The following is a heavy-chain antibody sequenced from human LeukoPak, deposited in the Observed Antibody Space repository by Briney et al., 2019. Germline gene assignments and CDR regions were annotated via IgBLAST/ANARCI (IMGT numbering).Heavy chain of an antibody. Sequence: GGSLRLSCAASGFTVSSNYMSWVRQAPGKGLEWVSVIYSGGTTNYADSVKGRFTISRDNSKNTLYLQMNSLRAEDTAVYYCARDAVDTANAVWGQGTTVTVSS. V-gene: IGHV3-53*05. J-gene: IGHJ6*02. CDR2: IYSGGTT. CDR3: ARDAVDTANAV. D-gene: IGHD5-18*01. CDR1: GFTVSSNY.